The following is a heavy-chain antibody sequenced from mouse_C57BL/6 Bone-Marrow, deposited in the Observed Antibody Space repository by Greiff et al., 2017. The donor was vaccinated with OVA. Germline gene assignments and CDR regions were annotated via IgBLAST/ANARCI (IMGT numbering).Heavy chain of an antibody. V-gene: IGHV1-72*01. CDR1: GYTFTSYW. J-gene: IGHJ2*01. Sequence: QQSCKASGYTFTSYWMHWVKQRPGRGLEWIGRIDPNSGGTKYNEKFKSKATLTVDKPSSTAYMQLSSLTSEDSAVYYCARSCPSFDYWGQGTTLTVSS. CDR2: IDPNSGGT. CDR3: ARSCPSFDY.